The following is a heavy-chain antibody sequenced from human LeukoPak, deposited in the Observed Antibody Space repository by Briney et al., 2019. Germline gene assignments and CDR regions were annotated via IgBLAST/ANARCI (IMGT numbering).Heavy chain of an antibody. Sequence: GRSLRLSCAASAFTISSYAMHWVRQAPGKGLEWVAVISYDGSNKYYADSVKGRFTISRDNSKNTLYLQMNSLRAEDTAVYYCARGYCTNGVCYSPWFDPWGHGTLVTVSS. CDR1: AFTISSYA. CDR2: ISYDGSNK. V-gene: IGHV3-30-3*01. J-gene: IGHJ5*02. D-gene: IGHD2-8*01. CDR3: ARGYCTNGVCYSPWFDP.